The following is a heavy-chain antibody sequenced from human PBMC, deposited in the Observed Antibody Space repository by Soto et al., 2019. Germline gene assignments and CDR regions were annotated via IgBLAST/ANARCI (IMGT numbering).Heavy chain of an antibody. Sequence: GGSLRLSCTASGFTFGDYAMSWFRQAPGKGLEWVGFIRSKAYGGTTEYAASVKGRFTISGDDSKSIAYLQMNSLKTEDTAVYYCTRALTPPPDPAPHGMDVWGQGTTVTVSS. CDR2: IRSKAYGGTT. J-gene: IGHJ6*02. V-gene: IGHV3-49*03. CDR1: GFTFGDYA. CDR3: TRALTPPPDPAPHGMDV.